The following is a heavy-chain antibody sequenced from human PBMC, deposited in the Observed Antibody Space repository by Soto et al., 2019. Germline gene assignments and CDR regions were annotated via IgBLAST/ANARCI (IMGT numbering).Heavy chain of an antibody. D-gene: IGHD6-13*01. CDR1: GGSISSYY. CDR2: IYYSGST. V-gene: IGHV4-59*01. Sequence: QVQLQESGPGLVKPSETLSLTCTVSGGSISSYYWSWIRQPPGKGLEWIGYIYYSGSTNYNPSLKSRVTISVDTAKNQFSLKLRSVTAADTAVYSCARGGSSSWYSGWGQGTLVTVSS. J-gene: IGHJ4*02. CDR3: ARGGSSSWYSG.